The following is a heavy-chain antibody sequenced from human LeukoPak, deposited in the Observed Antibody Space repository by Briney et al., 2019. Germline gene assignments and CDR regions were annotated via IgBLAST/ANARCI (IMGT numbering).Heavy chain of an antibody. CDR2: IYSGGST. CDR3: ARDSYGDYPDY. Sequence: AGGSLRLSCAASGFTVSSNYMSWVRQAPGKGLEWVSVIYSGGSTYYADSVKGRFTISRDNSKNTLYLQMNSLRAEDTAVYYCARDSYGDYPDYWGQGTLVTVSS. V-gene: IGHV3-66*01. J-gene: IGHJ4*02. CDR1: GFTVSSNY. D-gene: IGHD4-17*01.